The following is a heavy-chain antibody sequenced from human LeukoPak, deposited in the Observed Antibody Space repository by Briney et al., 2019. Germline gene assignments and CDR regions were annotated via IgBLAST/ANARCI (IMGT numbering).Heavy chain of an antibody. V-gene: IGHV5-51*01. D-gene: IGHD2-2*01. Sequence: GEALQISCKGSGYKFTTYYIGWGRPMLGKGVEWMWVVYPIDSESRYSPSFQGQVTISVDNSIDTAYLQWSSLKSSDTAMYYCARRSSSGRHVAYWGQGTLVTVSS. CDR1: GYKFTTYY. CDR2: VYPIDSES. CDR3: ARRSSSGRHVAY. J-gene: IGHJ4*02.